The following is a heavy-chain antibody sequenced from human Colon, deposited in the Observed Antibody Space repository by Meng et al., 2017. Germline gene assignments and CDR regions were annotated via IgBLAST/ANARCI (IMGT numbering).Heavy chain of an antibody. V-gene: IGHV1-8*01. CDR3: ARTAMLDS. CDR2: MNPNNGNT. Sequence: QVQLVQSRAEVGKPGASVMVTCKASGYTFTSSDINWVRQATGRGLEWLGWMNPNNGNTGSAQKFQGRVSMTRDTSIGTAYMELSGLTSEDTAVYYCARTAMLDSWGQGTLVTVSS. J-gene: IGHJ5*01. CDR1: GYTFTSSD. D-gene: IGHD2-2*01.